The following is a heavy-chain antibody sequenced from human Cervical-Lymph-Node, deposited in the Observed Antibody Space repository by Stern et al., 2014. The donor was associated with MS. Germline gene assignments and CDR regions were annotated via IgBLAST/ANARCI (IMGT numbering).Heavy chain of an antibody. CDR1: GYIFTDYY. J-gene: IGHJ5*02. D-gene: IGHD6-6*01. Sequence: VQLVESGAEVEKPGASVKVSCKASGYIFTDYYLHWVRQAPGQGLEWMGRINPKSGGTSYAQSFQGRVTLTRDTSITTAYMDLSRLTSDDTAVYYCTRALRIADRPSPGGHWFDPWGQGTLVIFSS. CDR2: INPKSGGT. CDR3: TRALRIADRPSPGGHWFDP. V-gene: IGHV1-2*02.